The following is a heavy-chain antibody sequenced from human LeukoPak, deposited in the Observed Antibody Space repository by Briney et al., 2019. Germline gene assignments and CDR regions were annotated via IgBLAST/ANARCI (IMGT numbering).Heavy chain of an antibody. CDR3: ARERVGTAETFDN. CDR2: VSYDGSSP. CDR1: GFTFSSYA. Sequence: GGSLRLSCAVSGFTFSSYAMHWVRQAPGKGLEWVAVVSYDGSSPYHADSVRGRFSISSDHSKNTVYLQMDSLGVEDTAVYYCARERVGTAETFDNWGQGTLVTVSS. V-gene: IGHV3-30-3*01. D-gene: IGHD1-26*01. J-gene: IGHJ4*02.